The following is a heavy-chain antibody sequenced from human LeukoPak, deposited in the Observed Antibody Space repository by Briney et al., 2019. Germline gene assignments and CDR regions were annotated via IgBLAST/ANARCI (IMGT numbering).Heavy chain of an antibody. J-gene: IGHJ4*02. V-gene: IGHV3-30*18. CDR3: AKDVDPYYGSGSSGLDY. CDR1: GFTFSSYG. Sequence: PGGSLRLSCAASGFTFSSYGMHWVRQAPAKGLEWVAVISYDGSNKYYADSVKGRFTISRDNSKNTLYLQMNCLRAEDTAVYYCAKDVDPYYGSGSSGLDYWGQGTLVTVSS. CDR2: ISYDGSNK. D-gene: IGHD3-10*01.